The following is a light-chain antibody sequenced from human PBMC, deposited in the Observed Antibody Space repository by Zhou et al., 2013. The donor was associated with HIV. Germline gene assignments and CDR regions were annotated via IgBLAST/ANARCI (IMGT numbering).Light chain of an antibody. CDR1: QGLNGD. CDR3: QQRSNWPPYT. V-gene: IGKV3-15*01. Sequence: PGDRATLSCRASQGLNGDLAWYQQKPGQTPRLIIYTASTRATDTPARFSGSGSGTEFTLTITKVQSEDFAVYYCQQRSNWPPYTFGQGTKLEI. CDR2: TAS. J-gene: IGKJ2*01.